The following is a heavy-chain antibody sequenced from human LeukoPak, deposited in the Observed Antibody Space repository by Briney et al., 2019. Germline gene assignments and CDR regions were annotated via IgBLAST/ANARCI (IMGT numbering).Heavy chain of an antibody. V-gene: IGHV3-48*03. CDR1: GFTFSSYA. Sequence: PGGSLRLSCAASGFTFSSYAMSWVRQAPGKGLEWVSYINSGNTIWYADSVKGRFTISRDNAKNSLYLQMNSLRAEDTAIYYCASDEGNYFDYWGQGTLVTVSS. CDR3: ASDEGNYFDY. J-gene: IGHJ4*02. CDR2: INSGNTI.